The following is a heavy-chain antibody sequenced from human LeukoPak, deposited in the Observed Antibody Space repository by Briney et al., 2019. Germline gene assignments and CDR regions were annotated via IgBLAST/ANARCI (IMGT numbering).Heavy chain of an antibody. J-gene: IGHJ4*02. CDR2: SSTVTGDT. Sequence: GASVKVSCKASGYTFTNYGIAWVRQAPGQGLEWLGWSSTVTGDTNAAPAIQGRVTMTTDRSTRTAYMELRSLRFDDTAVYYCVRAETSEFAPAYSGQGTLITVYS. D-gene: IGHD2/OR15-2a*01. CDR3: VRAETSEFAPAY. CDR1: GYTFTNYG. V-gene: IGHV1-18*01.